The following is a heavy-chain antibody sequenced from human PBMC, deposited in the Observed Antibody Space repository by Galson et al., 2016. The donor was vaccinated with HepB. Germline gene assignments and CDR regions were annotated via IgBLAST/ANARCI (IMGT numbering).Heavy chain of an antibody. CDR2: ISYSGSST. D-gene: IGHD1-26*01. CDR3: AKDRRISGQFYEWDC. Sequence: SLRLSCAASGFTFSKNVMSWVRQAPGKGPEWVSGISYSGSSTYYADSVKGRFTISRDNSKNTLYLQTSSLRAEDTAVYYCAKDRRISGQFYEWDCWGQGTLVTVSS. CDR1: GFTFSKNV. J-gene: IGHJ4*02. V-gene: IGHV3-23*01.